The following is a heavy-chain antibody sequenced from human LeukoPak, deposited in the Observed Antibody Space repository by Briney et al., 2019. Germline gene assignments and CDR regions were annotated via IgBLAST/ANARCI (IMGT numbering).Heavy chain of an antibody. V-gene: IGHV1-24*01. J-gene: IGHJ5*02. CDR3: ATAPRVGSTIFGEDWFDP. Sequence: ASVKVSCKVSGYTLTELSMHWVRQAPGKGLEWMGGFDPEDGETIYAQKFQGRVTMTEDTSTDTAYMELRSLRSEDTAVYYCATAPRVGSTIFGEDWFDPWGQGTLVTVSS. D-gene: IGHD3-3*01. CDR2: FDPEDGET. CDR1: GYTLTELS.